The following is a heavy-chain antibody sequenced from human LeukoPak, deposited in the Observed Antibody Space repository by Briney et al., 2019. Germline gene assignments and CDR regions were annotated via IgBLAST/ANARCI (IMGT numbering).Heavy chain of an antibody. CDR3: AKDSGSYYYYGMDV. CDR1: AFTFSSYN. J-gene: IGHJ6*02. D-gene: IGHD1-26*01. CDR2: ISSSGSSM. Sequence: GGSLRLSCEASAFTFSSYNMNWVRQAPGKGLEWVSSISSSGSSMNYADAVKGRFTISRDNSKNTLYLQMNSLRAEDTAVYYCAKDSGSYYYYGMDVWGQGTTVTVSS. V-gene: IGHV3-21*01.